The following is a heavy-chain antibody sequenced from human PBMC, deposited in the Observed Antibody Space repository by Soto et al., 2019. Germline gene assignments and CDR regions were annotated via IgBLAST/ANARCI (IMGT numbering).Heavy chain of an antibody. Sequence: DVQLLESGGGLVQPGGSLRLSCAASGFSVSKYAMIWVRQAPGKGQEWVSGITGSGGTIEYAASVRGRFSIFKDTSRNTVYPQMNSLRAEDTAIYYCAKDAIYNDGLWLAAEWGQGTLVTVS. V-gene: IGHV3-23*01. CDR1: GFSVSKYA. J-gene: IGHJ4*02. CDR3: AKDAIYNDGLWLAAE. D-gene: IGHD2-21*01. CDR2: ITGSGGTI.